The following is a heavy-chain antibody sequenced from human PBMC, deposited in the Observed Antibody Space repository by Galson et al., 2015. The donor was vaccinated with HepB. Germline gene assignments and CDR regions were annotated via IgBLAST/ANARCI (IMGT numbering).Heavy chain of an antibody. D-gene: IGHD3-3*01. Sequence: SVKVSCKASGSTFTDYVVNWVRQAPGQGLEWMGWMNTNTGKPTYAPGFAGRFVFSLDTSVTTAYLQISSLETDDTAVYYCARSPLRFLDWLPYYAYYYMDVWGEGTTVTVSS. CDR2: MNTNTGKP. V-gene: IGHV7-4-1*02. J-gene: IGHJ6*03. CDR3: ARSPLRFLDWLPYYAYYYMDV. CDR1: GSTFTDYV.